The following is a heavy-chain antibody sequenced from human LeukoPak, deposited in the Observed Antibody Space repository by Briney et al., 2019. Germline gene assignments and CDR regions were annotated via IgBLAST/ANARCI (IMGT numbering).Heavy chain of an antibody. CDR3: ARNCSVGSCYAY. J-gene: IGHJ4*02. D-gene: IGHD2-15*01. CDR2: ISGSGAYT. CDR1: GFTFITYC. V-gene: IGHV3-23*01. Sequence: RETLRLSCAASGFTFITYCISWDRQPQGKGLEWDSSISGSGAYTYYADSVKGRFTIDRDNSQNTLYLQMNSLGVEDMAIYYCARNCSVGSCYAYWGQGALVTVSS.